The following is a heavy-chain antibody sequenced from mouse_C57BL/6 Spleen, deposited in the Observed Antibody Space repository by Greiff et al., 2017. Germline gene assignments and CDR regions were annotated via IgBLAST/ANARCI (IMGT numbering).Heavy chain of an antibody. CDR2: IYPGDGDT. CDR1: GYAFSSSW. D-gene: IGHD2-2*01. Sequence: QVQLQQSGPELVKPGASVKISCKASGYAFSSSWMNWVKQRPGKGLEWIGRIYPGDGDTNYNGKFKSKATLTVDKPSSTAYMQLSSLTSEDSAVYYCARGLGAMDYWGQGTSVTVSS. V-gene: IGHV1-82*01. J-gene: IGHJ4*01. CDR3: ARGLGAMDY.